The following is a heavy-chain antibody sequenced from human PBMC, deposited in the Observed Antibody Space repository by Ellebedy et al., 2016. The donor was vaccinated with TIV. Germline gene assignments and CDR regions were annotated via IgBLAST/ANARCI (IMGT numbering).Heavy chain of an antibody. CDR2: MSGRGGFT. CDR3: AKGGRQYVGGSYNHDYYYAA. J-gene: IGHJ6*04. Sequence: GGSLRLSCQASGFTFTTHTMAWVRHPPGKGLEWVSDMSGRGGFTYYADSVKGRFTISRDNSNNTLFLQMSDLRDDDTAVYYCAKGGRQYVGGSYNHDYYYAAWGNGTTVTVSS. D-gene: IGHD3-16*01. V-gene: IGHV3-23*01. CDR1: GFTFTTHT.